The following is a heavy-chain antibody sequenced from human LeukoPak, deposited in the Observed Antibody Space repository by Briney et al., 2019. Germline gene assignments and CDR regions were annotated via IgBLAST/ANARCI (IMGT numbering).Heavy chain of an antibody. J-gene: IGHJ6*03. V-gene: IGHV1-69*13. CDR2: IIPIFGTA. CDR3: ASLGATIFGVVIGSGYYYMGV. D-gene: IGHD3-3*01. Sequence: SVKVSCKASGGTFSSYAISWVRQAPGQGLEWMGGIIPIFGTANYAQKFQGRVTITADESASTAYMELSSLRSEDTAVYYCASLGATIFGVVIGSGYYYMGVWGKGTTVTVSS. CDR1: GGTFSSYA.